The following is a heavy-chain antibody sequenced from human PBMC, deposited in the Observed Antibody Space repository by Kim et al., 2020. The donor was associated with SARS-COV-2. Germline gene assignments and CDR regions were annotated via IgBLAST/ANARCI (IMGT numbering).Heavy chain of an antibody. J-gene: IGHJ5*02. CDR3: ARGRITIFRGRNWFDP. V-gene: IGHV4-4*02. Sequence: SETLSLTCAVSGGSISSSNWWSWVRQPPGKGLEWIGEIYHSGSTNYNPSLKCRVTISVDKSKNQFSLKLSSVTAADTAVYYCARGRITIFRGRNWFDPWGQGTLVTVSS. CDR1: GGSISSSNW. D-gene: IGHD3-9*01. CDR2: IYHSGST.